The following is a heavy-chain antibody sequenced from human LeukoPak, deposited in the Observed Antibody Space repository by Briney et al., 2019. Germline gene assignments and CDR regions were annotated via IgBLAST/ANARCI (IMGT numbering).Heavy chain of an antibody. V-gene: IGHV4-59*01. CDR3: ARDRVYSYGLHYFDY. D-gene: IGHD5-18*01. CDR2: IYYSGST. J-gene: IGHJ4*02. CDR1: GGSISTYY. Sequence: SETLSLTCTVSGGSISTYYWSWIRQPPGKGLEWIGYIYYSGSTYYNPSLKSRVTISVDTSKNQFSLKLSSVTAADTAVYYCARDRVYSYGLHYFDYWGQGTLVTVSS.